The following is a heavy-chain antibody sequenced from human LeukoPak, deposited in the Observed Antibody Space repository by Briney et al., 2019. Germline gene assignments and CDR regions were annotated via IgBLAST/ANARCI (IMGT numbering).Heavy chain of an antibody. V-gene: IGHV4-39*07. D-gene: IGHD3-10*01. J-gene: IGHJ4*02. CDR1: GGSISSSSYY. CDR2: IYYSGST. Sequence: PSETLSLTCTVSGGSISSSSYYWGWIRQPPGKGLEWIGSIYYSGSTYYNPSLKSRVTISVDTSKDQFSLKLSSVTAADTAVYYCAREGLLWFGSPWGQGTLVTVSS. CDR3: AREGLLWFGSP.